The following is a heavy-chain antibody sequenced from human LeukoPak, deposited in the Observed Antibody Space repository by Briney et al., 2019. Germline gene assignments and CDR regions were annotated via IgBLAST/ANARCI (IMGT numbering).Heavy chain of an antibody. J-gene: IGHJ4*02. V-gene: IGHV3-30*04. Sequence: GGSLRPSCATSGFTFRNYALHWVRQAPGEGLEWVAVVSFDGSKKYYADSVKGRFTISRDYSKNTVYLQMNSLRAGDTAVYFCARDVGYGQNSGDWYWGQGTLVTVSS. CDR1: GFTFRNYA. CDR2: VSFDGSKK. CDR3: ARDVGYGQNSGDWY. D-gene: IGHD4-17*01.